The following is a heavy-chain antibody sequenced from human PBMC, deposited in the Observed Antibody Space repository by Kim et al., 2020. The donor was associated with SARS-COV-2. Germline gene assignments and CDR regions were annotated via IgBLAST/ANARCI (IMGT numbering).Heavy chain of an antibody. CDR1: GLTLSSYA. CDR3: AREIDAFDM. J-gene: IGHJ3*02. Sequence: GGSLRLSCAASGLTLSSYAMHWVRQAPGKGLEWVATISYDGNNQYYADSVKGRFTISRDNSKNTLYLQMNSLRPEDTAVYYCAREIDAFDMWGQGTMVTVSS. V-gene: IGHV3-30-3*01. CDR2: ISYDGNNQ.